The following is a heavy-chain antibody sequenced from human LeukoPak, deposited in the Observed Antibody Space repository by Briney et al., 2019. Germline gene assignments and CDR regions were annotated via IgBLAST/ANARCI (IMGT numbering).Heavy chain of an antibody. Sequence: ASVKVSCKASGYTFTSYYMHWVRQAPGQGLEWMGIINPSGGSTSYAQKFQGRVTMTRDTSTSTVYMELSSLRSEDTAVYYCARAPMGEIVVVELDYWGQGTLATVSS. D-gene: IGHD3-22*01. CDR2: INPSGGST. V-gene: IGHV1-46*01. CDR1: GYTFTSYY. CDR3: ARAPMGEIVVVELDY. J-gene: IGHJ4*02.